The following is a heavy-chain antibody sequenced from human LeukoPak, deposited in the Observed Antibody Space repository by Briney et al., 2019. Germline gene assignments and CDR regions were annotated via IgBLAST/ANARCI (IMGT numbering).Heavy chain of an antibody. D-gene: IGHD2-2*02. CDR2: INHSGST. CDR1: GGSFSGYY. CDR3: ASNARDCSSTSCHRGWFDP. Sequence: SETLSLTCAVYGGSFSGYYWSWIRQPPGKGLEWIGEINHSGSTNYNPSLKSRVTISVDTSKNQFSLKLSSVTAADTAVYYCASNARDCSSTSCHRGWFDPWGQGTLVTVSS. J-gene: IGHJ5*02. V-gene: IGHV4-34*01.